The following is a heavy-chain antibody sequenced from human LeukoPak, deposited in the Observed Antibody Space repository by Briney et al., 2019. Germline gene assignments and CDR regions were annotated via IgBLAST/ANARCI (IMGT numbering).Heavy chain of an antibody. J-gene: IGHJ3*02. CDR1: GGTISRNY. CDR3: ARDRRRELLHAFDI. V-gene: IGHV4-59*01. CDR2: IDYSGST. Sequence: SETLSLTCTVSGGTISRNYWSWIRQPPGKGPEWVAYIDYSGSTNYNPSLKSRLTISMDASKNQFSLTLSSVTAADTAVYYCARDRRRELLHAFDIWGQGTMVTVSS. D-gene: IGHD1-26*01.